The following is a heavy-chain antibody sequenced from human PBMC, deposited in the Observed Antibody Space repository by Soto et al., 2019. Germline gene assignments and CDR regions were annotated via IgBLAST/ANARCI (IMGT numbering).Heavy chain of an antibody. Sequence: EVQLLESAGGLVQPVGSLRLSCAASGFTFNNYAMTWVRQAPGKGLEWVSAISGGGDTTSYADSVKGRFTVSRDGSKNTLYLQMSSLRAEDTALYYCAKGRGGSGSLTPRVDFWGQGTLVTVSS. CDR1: GFTFNNYA. J-gene: IGHJ4*02. CDR2: ISGGGDTT. CDR3: AKGRGGSGSLTPRVDF. D-gene: IGHD3-10*01. V-gene: IGHV3-23*01.